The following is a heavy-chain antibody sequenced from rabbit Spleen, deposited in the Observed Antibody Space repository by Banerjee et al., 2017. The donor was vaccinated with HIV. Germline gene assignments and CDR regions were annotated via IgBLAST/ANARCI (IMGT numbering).Heavy chain of an antibody. V-gene: IGHV1S45*01. J-gene: IGHJ4*01. Sequence: QQQLVESGGGLVKPGASLTLTCKASGITLSDKDVMCWVRQAPGKVLEWIACINTVTGKPFYASWAKGRFIMSMTSSTTVTLQMTSLTAADTATYFCARDLVAVIGWNFNLWGPGTLVTVS. D-gene: IGHD1-1*01. CDR2: INTVTGKP. CDR3: ARDLVAVIGWNFNL. CDR1: GITLSDKDV.